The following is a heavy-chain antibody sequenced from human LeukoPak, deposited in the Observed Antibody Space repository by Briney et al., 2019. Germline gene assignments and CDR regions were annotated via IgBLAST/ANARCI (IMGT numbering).Heavy chain of an antibody. CDR1: GFTFSSSG. D-gene: IGHD1-26*01. J-gene: IGHJ4*02. CDR2: DGTSK. Sequence: GGSLRLSCAASGFTFSSSGMHWVRQAPGKGLEWVAFDGTSKYYADSVKGRFTISRDNSKNTVYLQVNSLRAEDTAVYYCAKETRGSYSDYWGQGTLVTVSS. V-gene: IGHV3-30*02. CDR3: AKETRGSYSDY.